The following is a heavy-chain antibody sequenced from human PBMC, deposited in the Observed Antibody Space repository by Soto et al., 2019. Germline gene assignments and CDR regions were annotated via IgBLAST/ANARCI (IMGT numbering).Heavy chain of an antibody. J-gene: IGHJ5*02. D-gene: IGHD3-9*01. Sequence: SETLSLTCFVYGDSFYWTWIRQTPAKGLEWIGEINRRGGTKYNPSLQNRLTMSLDTSKNLFSLKLTSVTAADTAVYYCARGVVLRYFDSSRKRSDPWGKGTPVTVSS. V-gene: IGHV4-34*01. CDR3: ARGVVLRYFDSSRKRSDP. CDR2: INRRGGT. CDR1: GDSFY.